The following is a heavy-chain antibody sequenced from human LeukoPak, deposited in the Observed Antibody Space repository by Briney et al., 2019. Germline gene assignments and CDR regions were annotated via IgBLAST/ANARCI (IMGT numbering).Heavy chain of an antibody. CDR2: ISSSGSTI. D-gene: IGHD4-11*01. CDR1: GFTFSSYE. J-gene: IGHJ6*03. Sequence: GGSLRLSCAASGFTFSSYEMNWVRHAPGKGLEWVSYISSSGSTIYYADSVKGRFTISRDNAKNSLYLQMNSLRAEDTAVYYCARVATTSRYYYYMDVWGKGTTVTISS. CDR3: ARVATTSRYYYYMDV. V-gene: IGHV3-48*03.